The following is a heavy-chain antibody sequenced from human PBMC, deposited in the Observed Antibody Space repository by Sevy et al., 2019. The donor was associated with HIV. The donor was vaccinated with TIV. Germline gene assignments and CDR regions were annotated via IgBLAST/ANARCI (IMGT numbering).Heavy chain of an antibody. D-gene: IGHD6-19*01. CDR3: ARARAGNIAVGEGPY. Sequence: GGSLRLSCAASGFTFSSYAMHWVRQAPGKGLEWVAVISYDGSNKYYADSVKGRFTISRDNSKNTLYLQMNSLRAEDTAVHYCARARAGNIAVGEGPYWGQGTLVTVSS. CDR1: GFTFSSYA. V-gene: IGHV3-30-3*01. J-gene: IGHJ4*02. CDR2: ISYDGSNK.